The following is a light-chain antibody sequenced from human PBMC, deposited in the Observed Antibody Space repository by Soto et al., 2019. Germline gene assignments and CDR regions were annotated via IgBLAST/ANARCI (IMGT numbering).Light chain of an antibody. V-gene: IGLV2-23*03. CDR1: SSDVGSYNL. J-gene: IGLJ1*01. CDR3: CSYAGGGTFYV. CDR2: EGS. Sequence: QSALTQPASVPGSPGQSITISCTGTSSDVGSYNLVSWYQQHPGKAPKLIIYEGSKRPSGVSNRFSGSKSGNTASLTNSGLQAEDEADYYCCSYAGGGTFYVFGTGTKLTVL.